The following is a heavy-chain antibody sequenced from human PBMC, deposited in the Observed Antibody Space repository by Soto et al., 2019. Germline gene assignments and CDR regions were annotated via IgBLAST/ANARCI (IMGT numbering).Heavy chain of an antibody. Sequence: GGSLRLSCAASGFTFSSYGMHWVRQAPGKGLEWVAVIWYDGSNKYYADSVKGRFTISRDNSKNTLYLQMNSLRAEDTAVYYCARDLRYGDYEENDYWGQGTLVTVSS. J-gene: IGHJ4*02. CDR2: IWYDGSNK. CDR1: GFTFSSYG. CDR3: ARDLRYGDYEENDY. D-gene: IGHD4-17*01. V-gene: IGHV3-33*01.